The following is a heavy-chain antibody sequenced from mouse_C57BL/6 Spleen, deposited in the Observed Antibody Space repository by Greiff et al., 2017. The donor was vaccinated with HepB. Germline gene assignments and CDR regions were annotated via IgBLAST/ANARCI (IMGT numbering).Heavy chain of an antibody. Sequence: EVQLQQSGPELVKPGASVKIPCKASGYTFTDYNMDWVKQSHGKSLEWIGDINPNNGGTIYNQKFKGKATLTVDKSSSTAYMELRSLTSEDTAVYYCARSALLRPYYFDYWGQGTTLTVSS. D-gene: IGHD1-2*01. V-gene: IGHV1-18*01. CDR2: INPNNGGT. CDR3: ARSALLRPYYFDY. J-gene: IGHJ2*01. CDR1: GYTFTDYN.